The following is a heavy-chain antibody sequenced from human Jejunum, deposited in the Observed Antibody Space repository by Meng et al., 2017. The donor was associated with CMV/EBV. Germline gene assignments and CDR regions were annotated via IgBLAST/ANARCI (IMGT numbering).Heavy chain of an antibody. V-gene: IGHV1-18*01. J-gene: IGHJ6*02. Sequence: YTLSTYAIAWVRQAPGRGLEWMGWVSAYNGDTNYAHRLHGRVSMTTDTSTTTAYMELRSLRSDDTGVYYCARIPVTSGSSYGLDVWGQGTTVTVSS. CDR3: ARIPVTSGSSYGLDV. D-gene: IGHD4-17*01. CDR1: YTLSTYA. CDR2: VSAYNGDT.